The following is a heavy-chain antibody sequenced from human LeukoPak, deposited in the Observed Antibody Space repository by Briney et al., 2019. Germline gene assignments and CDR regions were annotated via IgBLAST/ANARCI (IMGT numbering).Heavy chain of an antibody. V-gene: IGHV1-18*01. CDR3: ATAQYYYGSGSYSLPNYYYYYMDV. J-gene: IGHJ6*03. CDR2: ISAYNGYT. D-gene: IGHD3-10*01. CDR1: GYTFTRYG. Sequence: GASVKVYCKASGYTFTRYGISWVRQAPGQGLEWMGWISAYNGYTNYAQKLQGRVTMTTDTSTSTAYMELRSLRSDDTAVYYCATAQYYYGSGSYSLPNYYYYYMDVWGKGTTVTVSS.